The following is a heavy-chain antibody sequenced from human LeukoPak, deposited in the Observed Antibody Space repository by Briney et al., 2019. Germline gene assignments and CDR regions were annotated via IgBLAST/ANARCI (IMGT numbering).Heavy chain of an antibody. Sequence: GGSLRLSCAASGFTFSTYSMNWVRQAPGKGLEWVSFISSSSSTIHYADSVKGRFTISRDNAKNSLYLQMNSLRAEDTAVYYCAKDPQYPGWFDPWGQGTLVTVSS. D-gene: IGHD1-14*01. CDR1: GFTFSTYS. CDR2: ISSSSSTI. J-gene: IGHJ5*02. CDR3: AKDPQYPGWFDP. V-gene: IGHV3-48*01.